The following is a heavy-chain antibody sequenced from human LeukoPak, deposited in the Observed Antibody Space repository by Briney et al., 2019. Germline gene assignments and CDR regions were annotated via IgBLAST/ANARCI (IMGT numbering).Heavy chain of an antibody. CDR2: ISSSGSTI. CDR1: GFTFSSYE. V-gene: IGHV3-48*03. D-gene: IGHD2-2*01. Sequence: GGSLRLSCAASGFTFSSYEMNWVRQAPGKGLEWVSYISSSGSTIYYADSVKGRFTISRDNAKNSLYLQMNSLRAEDTAVYYCARANAGCSSTSCYSYAFDIWGQGTMVTVPS. CDR3: ARANAGCSSTSCYSYAFDI. J-gene: IGHJ3*02.